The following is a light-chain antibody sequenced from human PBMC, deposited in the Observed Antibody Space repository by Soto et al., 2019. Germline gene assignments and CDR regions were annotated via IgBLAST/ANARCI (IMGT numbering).Light chain of an antibody. CDR3: QKYNSAPLS. Sequence: DIQMTNSPSTLSATVEDRVTITCRASQSISSWLAWYQQNPGKAPKLLIYAASSLQSGVPSRSSGSGSGTDFTLTISSLQPEDVAAYYCQKYNSAPLSFGGGTKVDIK. J-gene: IGKJ4*01. V-gene: IGKV1-5*01. CDR2: AAS. CDR1: QSISSW.